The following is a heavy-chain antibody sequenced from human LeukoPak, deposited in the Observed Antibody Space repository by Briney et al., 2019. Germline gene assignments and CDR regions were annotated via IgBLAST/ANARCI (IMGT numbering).Heavy chain of an antibody. CDR1: GGSISSYY. CDR2: IYYSGST. Sequence: SSETLSLTCTVSGGSISSYYWGWIRQPPGKGREWIGYIYYSGSTNYNPSLKSRVTISVGTSKNQVSLKLSSVTAADTAVYYCARRYYYDSSGYYPSPHYYGMDVWGQGTTVTVSS. J-gene: IGHJ6*02. V-gene: IGHV4-59*12. D-gene: IGHD3-22*01. CDR3: ARRYYYDSSGYYPSPHYYGMDV.